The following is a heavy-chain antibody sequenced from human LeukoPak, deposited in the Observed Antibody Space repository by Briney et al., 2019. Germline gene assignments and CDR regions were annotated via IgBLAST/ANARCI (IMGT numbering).Heavy chain of an antibody. CDR2: ISSRSTYI. Sequence: GGSLRLSCAASGFTFSDYYMSWIRQAPGKGLEWVSSISSRSTYIYYADPLKGRFTISRDNAKNSLFLQMNSLGADDTAVYYCARTQWFGDPTAEREAFDIWGQGTTVTVSS. CDR1: GFTFSDYY. D-gene: IGHD3-10*01. V-gene: IGHV3-21*01. CDR3: ARTQWFGDPTAEREAFDI. J-gene: IGHJ3*02.